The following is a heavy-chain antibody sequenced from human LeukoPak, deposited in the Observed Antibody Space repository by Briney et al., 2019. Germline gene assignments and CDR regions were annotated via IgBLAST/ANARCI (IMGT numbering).Heavy chain of an antibody. Sequence: GGSLRLSCAASGFTFSTYAMTWVRQAPGQGLEWVSSISGSGSGTYYADSVKGGFTISRDNSKNTLYLQMNSLRAEDTAVYYCAKVAYNWISYGPFDYWGQGTLVTVSS. J-gene: IGHJ4*02. CDR2: ISGSGSGT. V-gene: IGHV3-23*01. D-gene: IGHD1-20*01. CDR3: AKVAYNWISYGPFDY. CDR1: GFTFSTYA.